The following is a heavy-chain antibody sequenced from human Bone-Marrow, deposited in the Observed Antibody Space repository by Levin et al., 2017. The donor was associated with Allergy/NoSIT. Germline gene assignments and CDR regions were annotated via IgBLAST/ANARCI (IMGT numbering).Heavy chain of an antibody. J-gene: IGHJ5*02. CDR3: ARHGGGSGGAVADPNWFDP. V-gene: IGHV5-51*01. CDR2: IYPGDSDT. CDR1: GYSFTSYW. D-gene: IGHD6-19*01. Sequence: PVASVKVSCKGSGYSFTSYWIGWVRQMPGKGLEWMGIIYPGDSDTRYSPSFQGQVTISADKSISTAYLQWSSLKASDTAMYYCARHGGGSGGAVADPNWFDPWGQGTLVTVSS.